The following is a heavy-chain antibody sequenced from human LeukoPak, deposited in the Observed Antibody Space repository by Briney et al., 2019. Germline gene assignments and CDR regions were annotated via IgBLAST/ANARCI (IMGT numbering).Heavy chain of an antibody. CDR2: IYTGGPT. V-gene: IGHV3-66*01. J-gene: IGHJ4*02. D-gene: IGHD4-11*01. CDR1: GFVVSSNY. Sequence: GGSLRLSCAASGFVVSSNYMSWVRQAPGKGLEWVSVIYTGGPTYYADSVKGRFTISRDNSKNTLYLQMNSLTAEDTAVYYCARETDDYDYWGQGTLVTVSS. CDR3: ARETDDYDY.